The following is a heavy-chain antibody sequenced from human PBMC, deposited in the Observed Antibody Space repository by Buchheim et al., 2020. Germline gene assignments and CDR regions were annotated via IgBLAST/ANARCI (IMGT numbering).Heavy chain of an antibody. CDR3: AKANFWSGYSDY. J-gene: IGHJ4*02. CDR2: ISASGGRT. V-gene: IGHV3-23*01. Sequence: EVQLLESGGGLVQPGGSLRLSCAASGFTFSSYVMNWVRQAPGKGLEWVSAISASGGRTYYADSVKGRLSISRDNSKNRLVVQMNTLRAEDTAIYFCAKANFWSGYSDYWGQGTL. D-gene: IGHD3-3*01. CDR1: GFTFSSYV.